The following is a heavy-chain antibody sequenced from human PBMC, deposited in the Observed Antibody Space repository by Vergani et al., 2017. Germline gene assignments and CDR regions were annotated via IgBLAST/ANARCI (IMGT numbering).Heavy chain of an antibody. CDR2: IKSKTDGGTT. Sequence: EVQLVESGGGLVKPGGSLRLSCAASGFTFSNAWMSWVRQAPGKGLEWVGRIKSKTDGGTTDYAAPVKGRFTISRDDSKNTLYLQMNSLKTEDTAVYYCARVGYSYGYRIYYYYGMDVWGQGTTVTVSS. D-gene: IGHD5-18*01. J-gene: IGHJ6*02. CDR3: ARVGYSYGYRIYYYYGMDV. CDR1: GFTFSNAW. V-gene: IGHV3-15*01.